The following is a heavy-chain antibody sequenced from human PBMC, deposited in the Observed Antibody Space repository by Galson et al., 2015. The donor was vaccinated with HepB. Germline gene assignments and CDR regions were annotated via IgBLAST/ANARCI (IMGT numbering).Heavy chain of an antibody. D-gene: IGHD3-3*01. Sequence: SVKVSCKASGYTFTSYGISWVRQAPGQGLEWMGWISAYNGNTNYAQKLQGRVTMTTDTSTSTAYMELRSLRSDDTAVYYCARVPVFWSGKRGYYMDVWGKGTTVTVSS. V-gene: IGHV1-18*01. CDR2: ISAYNGNT. J-gene: IGHJ6*03. CDR3: ARVPVFWSGKRGYYMDV. CDR1: GYTFTSYG.